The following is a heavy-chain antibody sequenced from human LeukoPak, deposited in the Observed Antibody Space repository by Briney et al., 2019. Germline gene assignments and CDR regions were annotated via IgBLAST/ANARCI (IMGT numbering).Heavy chain of an antibody. D-gene: IGHD6-13*01. Sequence: ASVKVSCKASGYTFTSYDINWVRQATGQGLEWMGWMNPNSGNTGYAQKLQGRVTMTRNTSISTAYMELSSLRSEDTAVYYCARGSLGYSSSIDYYYYMDVWGKGTTATVSS. CDR2: MNPNSGNT. CDR3: ARGSLGYSSSIDYYYYMDV. CDR1: GYTFTSYD. J-gene: IGHJ6*03. V-gene: IGHV1-8*01.